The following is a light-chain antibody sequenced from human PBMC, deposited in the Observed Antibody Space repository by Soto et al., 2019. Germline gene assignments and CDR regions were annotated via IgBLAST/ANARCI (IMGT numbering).Light chain of an antibody. CDR2: DAS. Sequence: DIVLTQSPATLSLSPGERATLSCRASQSVSSSLAWYQQKPGQTPRLLIYDASNRATGIPARFNGSGPGTDFTLTVSSLEPADFAVYYCQQRSNWPLTFGGGTKVEIK. V-gene: IGKV3-11*01. J-gene: IGKJ4*01. CDR3: QQRSNWPLT. CDR1: QSVSSS.